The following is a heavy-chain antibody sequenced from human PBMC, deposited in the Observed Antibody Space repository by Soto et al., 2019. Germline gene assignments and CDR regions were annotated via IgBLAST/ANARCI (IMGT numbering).Heavy chain of an antibody. V-gene: IGHV1-69*01. Sequence: QVQLVQSGAEVKRPGSSVKLSCKASGGTFTYYGISWVRQAPGQGLEWMGGIIPIIGPATYAQKFQGRVTITADQSTSTAYMELSSLGSEATALYYCARELGTTIAGPPRRETYGGLDPWGQGTLVTVSS. J-gene: IGHJ5*02. CDR1: GGTFTYYG. CDR3: ARELGTTIAGPPRRETYGGLDP. D-gene: IGHD3-22*01. CDR2: IIPIIGPA.